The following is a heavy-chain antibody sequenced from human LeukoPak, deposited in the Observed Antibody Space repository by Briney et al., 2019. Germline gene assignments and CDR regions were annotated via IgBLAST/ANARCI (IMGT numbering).Heavy chain of an antibody. CDR3: ARGPNTAMEFDY. CDR2: INHSGST. CDR1: GGSFSGYY. V-gene: IGHV4-34*01. Sequence: SETLSLTCAVYGGSFSGYYWSWIRQPPGKGLEWIGEINHSGSTNYNPSLKSRVTISVDTSKNQFSLKLGSVTAADTAVYYCARGPNTAMEFDYWGQGTLVTVSS. J-gene: IGHJ4*02. D-gene: IGHD5-18*01.